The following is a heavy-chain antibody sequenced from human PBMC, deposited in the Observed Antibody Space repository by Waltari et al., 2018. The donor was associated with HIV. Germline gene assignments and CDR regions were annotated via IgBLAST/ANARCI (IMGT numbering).Heavy chain of an antibody. CDR3: ARGGYSSSWHHDAFDI. CDR1: GFTVSSNY. V-gene: IGHV3-53*01. CDR2: IYIGGRT. Sequence: EVQLVESGGGLIQPGGSLRLSCAASGFTVSSNYMSWVRQASGKGLELVSIIYIGGRTYYADSVKGRFTISRDNSKNTLYLQMNSLRAEDTAVYYCARGGYSSSWHHDAFDIWGQGTMVTVSS. D-gene: IGHD6-13*01. J-gene: IGHJ3*02.